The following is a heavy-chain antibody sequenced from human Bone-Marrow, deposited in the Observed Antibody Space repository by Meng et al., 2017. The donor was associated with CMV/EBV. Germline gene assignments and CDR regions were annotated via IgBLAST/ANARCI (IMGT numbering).Heavy chain of an antibody. CDR3: ARDSYIVVVPAAIDYYGMEG. CDR2: INPNSGGT. D-gene: IGHD2-2*01. Sequence: ASVKVSCKASGYTFTGYYMHWVRQAPGQGLEWMGWINPNSGGTNYAQKLQGRVTMTTDTSTSTAYMELRSLRSDDTAVYYCARDSYIVVVPAAIDYYGMEGWGQGTTVTVSS. V-gene: IGHV1-2*02. CDR1: GYTFTGYY. J-gene: IGHJ6*02.